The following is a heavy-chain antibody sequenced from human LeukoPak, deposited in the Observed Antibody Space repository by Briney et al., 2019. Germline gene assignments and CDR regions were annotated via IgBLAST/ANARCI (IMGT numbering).Heavy chain of an antibody. CDR3: AKDKWNGYGTFDY. Sequence: GGSLRLSCAASGFTFSSYGMHWVRQAPGKGLEWVAFIRYDGSNKYYADSVKGRFTISRDNSKNTLYLQMNSLRAEDTAVYYCAKDKWNGYGTFDYWGQGTLVTVSS. J-gene: IGHJ4*02. CDR1: GFTFSSYG. CDR2: IRYDGSNK. D-gene: IGHD5-12*01. V-gene: IGHV3-30*02.